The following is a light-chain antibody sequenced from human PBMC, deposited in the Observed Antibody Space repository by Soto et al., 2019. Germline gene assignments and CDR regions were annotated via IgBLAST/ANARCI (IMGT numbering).Light chain of an antibody. CDR1: QSVSSY. CDR3: KQRSNWPPSIT. V-gene: IGKV3-11*01. Sequence: EIVLTQSPATLSLSPGERATLSCRASQSVSSYLAWYQQKPGQAPRLLIYDASNRATGIPARFSGSGSGTDYTIHISSLEPEDFAVYTSKQRSNWPPSITFGQGTRLEIK. J-gene: IGKJ5*01. CDR2: DAS.